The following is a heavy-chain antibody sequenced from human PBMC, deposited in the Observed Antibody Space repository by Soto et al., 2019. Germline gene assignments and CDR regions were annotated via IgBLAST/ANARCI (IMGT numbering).Heavy chain of an antibody. J-gene: IGHJ4*02. CDR2: ISYDGINK. CDR1: RFTFSNFA. D-gene: IGHD3-22*01. CDR3: ARERRGSSGYPHFDY. V-gene: IGHV3-30-3*01. Sequence: PGGSLRLSCAASRFTFSNFAMHWVRQAPGKGLEWVALISYDGINKYYPDSVEGRFTISRDNSKNTLFLQMNSLRAEDTAVYYCARERRGSSGYPHFDYWGQGTLVTVSS.